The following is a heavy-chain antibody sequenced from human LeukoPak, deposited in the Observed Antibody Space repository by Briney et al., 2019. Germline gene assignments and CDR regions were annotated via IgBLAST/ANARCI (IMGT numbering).Heavy chain of an antibody. J-gene: IGHJ6*03. Sequence: HAGGSLRLSCAASGFTFSSYGMHWVRQAPGKGLEWVAFIRYDGSNKYYADSVKGRFTISRDNSKNTLYLQMNSLRAEDTAVYFCARDTREITAVAWTYHYYYMDVWGKGTTVTVSS. CDR2: IRYDGSNK. D-gene: IGHD6-13*01. V-gene: IGHV3-30*02. CDR3: ARDTREITAVAWTYHYYYMDV. CDR1: GFTFSSYG.